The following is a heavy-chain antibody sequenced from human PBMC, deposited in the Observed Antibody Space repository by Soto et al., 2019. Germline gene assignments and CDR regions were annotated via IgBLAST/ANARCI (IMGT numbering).Heavy chain of an antibody. J-gene: IGHJ4*02. CDR1: GFTFEDYY. Sequence: QVHLVESGGGLVRPGGSLRLSCTTCGFTFEDYYMSWVRQAPGAGLEWISYVSSSGNYKNYADSVKGRYTISRDNTNNSLHLQMNSVRADDTAMYYCTRGKLNPDFWGQGILVIVSS. CDR3: TRGKLNPDF. V-gene: IGHV3-11*05. CDR2: VSSSGNYK. D-gene: IGHD1-1*01.